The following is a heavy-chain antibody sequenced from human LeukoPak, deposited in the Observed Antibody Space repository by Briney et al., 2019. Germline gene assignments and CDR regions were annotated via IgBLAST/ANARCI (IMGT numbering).Heavy chain of an antibody. CDR2: INPNDGDT. Sequence: RASVKVSCKASGYTFTDYYMHWVRQAPGQGFEWMGWINPNDGDTNYAQKFQGRVTMTRDTSISTAHMEVSRLRSDDTAAYYCARANFLYCSSSTCLFDYWGQGTLVTVSS. V-gene: IGHV1-2*02. J-gene: IGHJ4*02. CDR3: ARANFLYCSSSTCLFDY. CDR1: GYTFTDYY. D-gene: IGHD2-2*01.